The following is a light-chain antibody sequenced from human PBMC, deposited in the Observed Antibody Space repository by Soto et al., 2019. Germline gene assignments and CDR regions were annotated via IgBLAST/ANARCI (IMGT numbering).Light chain of an antibody. Sequence: QSVLIQPASVSGSPGQSITISCTGTSSDVGGYNYVSWYQQHPGKAPKLMIYEVSNRPSGVSNRVSGSKSGNTASLTISGLQAEDEADYYCSSYTSSSTLEVFGTGTKVTVL. V-gene: IGLV2-14*01. J-gene: IGLJ1*01. CDR2: EVS. CDR3: SSYTSSSTLEV. CDR1: SSDVGGYNY.